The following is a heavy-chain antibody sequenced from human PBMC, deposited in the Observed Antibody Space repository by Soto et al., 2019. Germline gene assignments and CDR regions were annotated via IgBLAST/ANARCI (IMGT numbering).Heavy chain of an antibody. Sequence: ASVKVSCKASGYTFTSYGMSWVRQAPGQGLEWMGWISAYNGNTNYAQKLQGRVTMTTDTSTSTAYMELRSLRSDDTAVYYCARDSSYCSSTSCYLGPWVPTKYGMDVWGQGTTVTVSS. D-gene: IGHD2-2*01. CDR1: GYTFTSYG. CDR3: ARDSSYCSSTSCYLGPWVPTKYGMDV. CDR2: ISAYNGNT. J-gene: IGHJ6*02. V-gene: IGHV1-18*04.